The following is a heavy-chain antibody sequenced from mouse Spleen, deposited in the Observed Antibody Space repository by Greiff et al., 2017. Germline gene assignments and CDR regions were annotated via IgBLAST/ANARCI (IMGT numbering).Heavy chain of an antibody. Sequence: VQLKQSGTVLARPGASVKMSCKTSGYTFTSYWMHWVKQRPGQGLEWIGAIYPGNSDTSYNQKFKGKAKLTAVTSASTAYMELSSLTNEDSAVYYCTRLIYYDYDGYYFDYWGQGTTLTVSS. CDR3: TRLIYYDYDGYYFDY. J-gene: IGHJ2*01. V-gene: IGHV1-5*01. CDR2: IYPGNSDT. D-gene: IGHD2-4*01. CDR1: GYTFTSYW.